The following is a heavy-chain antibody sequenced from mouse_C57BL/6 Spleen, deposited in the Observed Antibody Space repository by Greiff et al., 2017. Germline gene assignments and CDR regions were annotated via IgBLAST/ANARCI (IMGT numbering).Heavy chain of an antibody. D-gene: IGHD3-2*02. CDR2: ISSGGDYN. J-gene: IGHJ2*01. Sequence: DVKLVESGEGLVKPGGSLKLSCAASGFTFSSYAMSWVCQTPEKRLEWVAYISSGGDYNFYADTVKGRFTISRANARNTLYLQMSSLKSEYTAMYYCTRGDSSGTFDYWGQGTTLTVSS. CDR1: GFTFSSYA. CDR3: TRGDSSGTFDY. V-gene: IGHV5-9-1*02.